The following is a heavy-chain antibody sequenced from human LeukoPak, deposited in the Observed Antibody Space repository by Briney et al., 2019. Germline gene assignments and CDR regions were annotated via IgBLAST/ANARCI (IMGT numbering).Heavy chain of an antibody. J-gene: IGHJ4*02. CDR3: ATADKWEPLDY. Sequence: ASVKVSCQVSGNSLSETSIHRVRQAPGPWLEWMGGFDPEDGEPIFAQRFQGRFSMTEDTSADTAYMELSSLRPEDTAVYYCATADKWEPLDYWGQGTLVTVSS. CDR1: GNSLSETS. V-gene: IGHV1-24*01. CDR2: FDPEDGEP. D-gene: IGHD1-26*01.